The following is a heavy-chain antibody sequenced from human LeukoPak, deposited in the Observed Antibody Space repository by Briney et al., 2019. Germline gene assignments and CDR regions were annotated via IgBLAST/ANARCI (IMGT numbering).Heavy chain of an antibody. Sequence: SETLSLTCTVSGGSISSYYWSWIRQPPGKGLEWIGYIYYSGSTNYNPSLKSRVTISVDTSKNQFSLKLSSVTAADTAVYYCARTQGATRGYYYGMDVRGQGTTVTVSS. CDR1: GGSISSYY. D-gene: IGHD1-26*01. V-gene: IGHV4-59*01. CDR2: IYYSGST. CDR3: ARTQGATRGYYYGMDV. J-gene: IGHJ6*02.